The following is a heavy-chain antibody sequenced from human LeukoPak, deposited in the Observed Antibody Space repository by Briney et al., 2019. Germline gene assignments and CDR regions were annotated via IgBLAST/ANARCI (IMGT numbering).Heavy chain of an antibody. J-gene: IGHJ4*02. V-gene: IGHV3-30-3*01. CDR3: ASSNDFWSGYYAGY. D-gene: IGHD3-3*01. CDR2: ISYDGSNK. CDR1: GFTFSSYA. Sequence: PGGSLRLSCAASGFTFSSYAMHWVRQAPGKGLEWVAVISYDGSNKYYADSVKGRFTISRDNSKNTLYLQMNSLRAEDTAVYYCASSNDFWSGYYAGYWGQGTLVTVSS.